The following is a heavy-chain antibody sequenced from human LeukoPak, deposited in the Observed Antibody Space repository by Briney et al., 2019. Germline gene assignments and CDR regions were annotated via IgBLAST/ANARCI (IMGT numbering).Heavy chain of an antibody. J-gene: IGHJ3*02. D-gene: IGHD5-12*01. V-gene: IGHV4-39*01. CDR2: IYYSGST. CDR3: ARHYEAYAFDI. CDR1: GGSISSSSYY. Sequence: SETLSLTCTVSGGSISSSSYYWGWIRQPPGKGLEWIGSIYYSGSTYYNPSLKSRVTISVDTSKNQFSLKLSSVTAADTAVYYCARHYEAYAFDIWGQGTMVTVSS.